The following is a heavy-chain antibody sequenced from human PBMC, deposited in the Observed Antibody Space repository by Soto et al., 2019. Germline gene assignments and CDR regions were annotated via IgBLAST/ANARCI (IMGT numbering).Heavy chain of an antibody. D-gene: IGHD6-13*01. CDR1: GGAIRISSYY. Sequence: SETLSLTCTVSGGAIRISSYYWGWIRQPPGKGLEWIGYIYYSGSTNYNPSLKSRVTISVDTSKNQFSLKLSSVTAADTAVYYCARRYGSSFDYWGQGTLVTVS. CDR3: ARRYGSSFDY. CDR2: IYYSGST. J-gene: IGHJ4*02. V-gene: IGHV4-61*05.